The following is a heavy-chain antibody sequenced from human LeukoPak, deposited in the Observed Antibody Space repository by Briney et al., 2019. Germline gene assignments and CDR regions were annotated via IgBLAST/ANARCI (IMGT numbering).Heavy chain of an antibody. Sequence: SETLSLTCVVYGESFSGYSWSWIRQPPGKGLEWIGEINQRRNTNYNPSLKSRVTISIDTSKNQFSLKLSSVTAADTAVYYCARQNYYDSSVRFDPWGQGTLVTVSS. D-gene: IGHD3-22*01. CDR2: INQRRNT. CDR3: ARQNYYDSSVRFDP. CDR1: GESFSGYS. V-gene: IGHV4-34*01. J-gene: IGHJ5*02.